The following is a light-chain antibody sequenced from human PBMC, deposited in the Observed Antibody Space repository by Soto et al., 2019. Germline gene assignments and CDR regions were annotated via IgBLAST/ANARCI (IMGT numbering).Light chain of an antibody. CDR1: QGISSY. Sequence: AIRMTQSPSSLSASTGDRVTITCRASQGISSYLAWYQQKPGKAPKLLIYAASTLQSGVPSRFSGSGSGTDFTLTISCLQSEEFATYYCQQYYSYPPVYTFGQGTKLEIK. V-gene: IGKV1-8*01. CDR2: AAS. CDR3: QQYYSYPPVYT. J-gene: IGKJ2*01.